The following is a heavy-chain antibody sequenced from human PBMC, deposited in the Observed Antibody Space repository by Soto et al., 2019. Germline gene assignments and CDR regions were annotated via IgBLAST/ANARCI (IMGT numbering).Heavy chain of an antibody. J-gene: IGHJ4*02. CDR1: GFAFSSYG. CDR3: VSDRGYGHSSVPYS. Sequence: QAQLVESGGGVVQPGRSLRLSCAASGFAFSSYGMHWVRQAPGTGLGWVAVISYDGSLQHYADSVKGRFTSSRDNSKNMLLLQRGSLRAKDTAVYYCVSDRGYGHSSVPYSWGQGTLVSVSS. D-gene: IGHD3-10*01. V-gene: IGHV3-30*03. CDR2: ISYDGSLQ.